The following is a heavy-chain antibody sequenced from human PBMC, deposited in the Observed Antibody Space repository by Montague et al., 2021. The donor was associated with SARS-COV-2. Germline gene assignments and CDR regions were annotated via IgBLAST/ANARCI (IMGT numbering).Heavy chain of an antibody. CDR1: GFTFSSYA. D-gene: IGHD1-7*01. V-gene: IGHV3-30*04. J-gene: IGHJ3*02. CDR2: ISYDGSNK. CDR3: ATELELSAFDI. Sequence: SLRLSCAASGFTFSSYAMHWVRQAPGKGLEWVAVISYDGSNKYYVDSVKGRFTISRDNSKNTLYLQMNSLRAGDTAEYYCATELELSAFDIWGQGTMVTVSS.